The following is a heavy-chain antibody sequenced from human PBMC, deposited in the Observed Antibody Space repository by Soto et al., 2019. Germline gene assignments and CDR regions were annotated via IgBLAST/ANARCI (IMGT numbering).Heavy chain of an antibody. D-gene: IGHD2-21*01. CDR2: ISPKSTYR. CDR1: GFPFSDYY. Sequence: PRGSLRLSCPTSGFPFSDYYMSWIRQAPGKGLEWLSHISPKSTYRNYADSVKGRFTISRDNTKSSLFLQMNSLGVEDTAVYYCVRGGGGGLSEHWGQGVLVTVSS. J-gene: IGHJ1*01. V-gene: IGHV3-11*06. CDR3: VRGGGGGLSEH.